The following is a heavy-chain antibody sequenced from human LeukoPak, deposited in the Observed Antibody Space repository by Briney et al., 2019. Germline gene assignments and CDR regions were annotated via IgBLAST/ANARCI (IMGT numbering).Heavy chain of an antibody. CDR1: GGSISSGSYY. J-gene: IGHJ4*02. CDR3: ARGAWFGEFVDY. CDR2: IYTSGST. Sequence: SETLSLTCTVSGGSISSGSYYWSWIRQPAGKGLEWIGRIYTSGSTNYNPSLKSRVTISVDTSKNQFSLKLSSVTAADTAVYYCARGAWFGEFVDYWGQGTLVTVSS. V-gene: IGHV4-61*02. D-gene: IGHD3-10*01.